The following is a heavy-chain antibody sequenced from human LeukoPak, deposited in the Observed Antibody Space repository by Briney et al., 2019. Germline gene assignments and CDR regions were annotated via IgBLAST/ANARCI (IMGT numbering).Heavy chain of an antibody. Sequence: PGGSLRLSCAASGCTVSSNYMSWVGQAPGKGVEWVSYISSSSSYKNYADSVKGGFTISRDNVKNSVYLQMNSLRDEDTAVYYCARDSAWAFDIWGQGTMVTVSS. CDR1: GCTVSSNY. CDR3: ARDSAWAFDI. V-gene: IGHV3-11*06. CDR2: ISSSSSYK. J-gene: IGHJ3*02.